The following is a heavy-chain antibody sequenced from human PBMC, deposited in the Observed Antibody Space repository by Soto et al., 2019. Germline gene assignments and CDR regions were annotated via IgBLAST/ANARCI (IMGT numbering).Heavy chain of an antibody. D-gene: IGHD2-8*02. V-gene: IGHV3-23*01. CDR2: ISGSGGST. CDR3: ARGYCTSSACHWNFDY. J-gene: IGHJ4*02. CDR1: GFAFSTYA. Sequence: GGSLRLSCAASGFAFSTYAMSWVRQAPGKGLDWVSGISGSGGSTYYADSVKGRFTISRDNSENTLYLQMNSLRAEDTAVYYCARGYCTSSACHWNFDYWGQGTLVTVSS.